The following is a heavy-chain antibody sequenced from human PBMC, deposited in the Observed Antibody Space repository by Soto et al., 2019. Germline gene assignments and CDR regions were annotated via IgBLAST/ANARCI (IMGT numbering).Heavy chain of an antibody. V-gene: IGHV4-59*01. J-gene: IGHJ4*02. CDR3: ARYHYDFWSGYYYFDY. CDR1: SVSITSYY. Sequence: SARLSLTCTLHSVSITSYYWSSVPDTPGKGLEWIVYIYYSGSTNSNPSLKSRVTISVDTSKNQFSLKLSSVTAADTAVYYCARYHYDFWSGYYYFDYWGQGTLVTVS. D-gene: IGHD3-3*01. CDR2: IYYSGST.